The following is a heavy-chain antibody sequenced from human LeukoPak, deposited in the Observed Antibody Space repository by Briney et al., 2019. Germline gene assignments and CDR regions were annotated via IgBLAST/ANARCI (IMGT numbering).Heavy chain of an antibody. J-gene: IGHJ4*02. CDR3: AKDSCSSTSCYGEYFDY. Sequence: PGGSLRLSCAASGFTFSSYGMHWVRQAPGKGLEWVAFIRYDGSNKYYADSVKGRFTISRDNSMNTLYLQMNSLRAEDTAVYYCAKDSCSSTSCYGEYFDYWGQGTLVTVSS. D-gene: IGHD2-2*01. V-gene: IGHV3-30*02. CDR2: IRYDGSNK. CDR1: GFTFSSYG.